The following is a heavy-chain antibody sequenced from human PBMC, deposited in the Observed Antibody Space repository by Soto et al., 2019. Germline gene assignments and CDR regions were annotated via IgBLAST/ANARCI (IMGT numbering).Heavy chain of an antibody. V-gene: IGHV3-9*01. CDR3: ANDMRGGSSSSRYYYGVDV. CDR1: GFTFDDYA. Sequence: EVQLVESGGGLVQPGRSLRLSCAASGFTFDDYAMHWVRQAPGKGLEWVSGISWDSGTIVYVDSVKGRFTISRDNANNSLYLQMNSLRAEDTALYYCANDMRGGSSSSRYYYGVDVWGQGTTVTVSS. CDR2: ISWDSGTI. J-gene: IGHJ6*02. D-gene: IGHD6-13*01.